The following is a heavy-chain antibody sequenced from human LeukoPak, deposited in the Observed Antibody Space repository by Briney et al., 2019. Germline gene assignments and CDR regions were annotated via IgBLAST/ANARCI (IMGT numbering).Heavy chain of an antibody. Sequence: TLSLPRPFSGGSINSGGYYLGWVRQPPREGLGWIGYIYYSGSTYYNPSLKSRVTISVDTSKNQFSLKLSSVTAADTAVYYCARGITRGQWLVLVYFDYWGQGTLVTVSS. V-gene: IGHV4-31*03. D-gene: IGHD6-19*01. CDR1: GGSINSGGYY. J-gene: IGHJ4*02. CDR3: ARGITRGQWLVLVYFDY. CDR2: IYYSGST.